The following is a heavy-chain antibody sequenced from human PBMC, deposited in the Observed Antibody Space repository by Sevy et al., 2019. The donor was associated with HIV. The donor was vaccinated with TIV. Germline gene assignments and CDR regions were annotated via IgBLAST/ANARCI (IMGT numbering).Heavy chain of an antibody. CDR3: ARGQGDDYNYGLDV. CDR1: GFAFSTYG. Sequence: GGSLRLSCAASGFAFSTYGLYWVRQAPGKGLEWVAVIWFDGSEKYYADSVKGRFTISRDNSKNTLYLQMNSPTAADTAVYYCARGQGDDYNYGLDVWGQGTTVTVSS. J-gene: IGHJ6*02. CDR2: IWFDGSEK. D-gene: IGHD1-26*01. V-gene: IGHV3-33*01.